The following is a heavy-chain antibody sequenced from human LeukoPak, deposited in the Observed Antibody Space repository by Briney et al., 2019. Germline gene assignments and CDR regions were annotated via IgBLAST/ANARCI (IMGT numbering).Heavy chain of an antibody. CDR1: GFTFSDYY. V-gene: IGHV3-11*01. D-gene: IGHD1-1*01. CDR2: ISNIGSTT. Sequence: KSGGFLRLSCTASGFTFSDYYMSWIRQAPGKGLEWISYISNIGSTTYYADSVKGRFTISRDNAKNSLYLQMNSLRAEDTALYYCARDPGAPRHFDSWGQGTLVTVSS. J-gene: IGHJ4*02. CDR3: ARDPGAPRHFDS.